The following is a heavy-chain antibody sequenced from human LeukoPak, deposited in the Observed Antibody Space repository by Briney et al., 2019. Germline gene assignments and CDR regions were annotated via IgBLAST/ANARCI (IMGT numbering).Heavy chain of an antibody. Sequence: ASVKVSCKASGYTFTSNYIHWVRQAPGQGLEWMGMIYPRDGSTSYAQKFQGRVTVTRDTSTSTVHMELSGLRSEDTAVYYCAREVSSGWYVADYWGQGTLVTVSS. V-gene: IGHV1-46*01. CDR1: GYTFTSNY. CDR3: AREVSSGWYVADY. J-gene: IGHJ4*02. CDR2: IYPRDGST. D-gene: IGHD6-19*01.